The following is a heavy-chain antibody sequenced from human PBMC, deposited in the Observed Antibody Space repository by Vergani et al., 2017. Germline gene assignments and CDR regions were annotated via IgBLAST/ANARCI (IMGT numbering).Heavy chain of an antibody. CDR3: ARERSGSYYNYYYGMDV. Sequence: QVQLVQSGAEVKKPGSSVKVSCKASGGTFSSYTISWVRQAPGQGLEWMGRIIPIRGIANYAQKFQGRVTFTADKSTSTAYMDLSRLRSEDTAVYYCARERSGSYYNYYYGMDVWGQGTTVTVSS. D-gene: IGHD3-10*01. J-gene: IGHJ6*02. CDR2: IIPIRGIA. V-gene: IGHV1-69*08. CDR1: GGTFSSYT.